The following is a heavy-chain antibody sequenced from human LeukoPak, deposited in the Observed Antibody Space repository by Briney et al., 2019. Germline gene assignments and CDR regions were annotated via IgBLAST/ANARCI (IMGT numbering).Heavy chain of an antibody. CDR1: GFAFSTYS. CDR3: ARVSDAFDYFFDS. D-gene: IGHD5-12*01. V-gene: IGHV3-21*01. Sequence: PGGSLRLSCAASGFAFSTYSMNWVRQAPGKGLEWVSSVSRSSRFIFYADSVQGRFTISRDDAKDSLFLQMNSLRAEDTAVYYRARVSDAFDYFFDSWGQGTLVTVSS. J-gene: IGHJ4*02. CDR2: VSRSSRFI.